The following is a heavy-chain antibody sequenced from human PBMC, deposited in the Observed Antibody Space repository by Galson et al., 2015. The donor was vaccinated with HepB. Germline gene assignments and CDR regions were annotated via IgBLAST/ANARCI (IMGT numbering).Heavy chain of an antibody. J-gene: IGHJ3*02. CDR1: GGTFSSYA. Sequence: SVKVSCKASGGTFSSYAISWVRQAPGQGLEWMGRIIPILGIANYAQKFQGRLTITADKSTSTAYMELSSLRSEDTAVYYCARARRSGSPPCDIWGQGTMVTVSS. D-gene: IGHD1-26*01. V-gene: IGHV1-69*04. CDR2: IIPILGIA. CDR3: ARARRSGSPPCDI.